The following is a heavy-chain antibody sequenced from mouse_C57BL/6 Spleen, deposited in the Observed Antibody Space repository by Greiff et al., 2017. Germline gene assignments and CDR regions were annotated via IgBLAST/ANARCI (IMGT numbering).Heavy chain of an antibody. Sequence: VQLQESGAELVRPGASVTLSCKASGYTFTDYEMHWVKQRPVHGLEWIGAIDPYNGGTAYNQKFKGKATLTADKSSSTAYMELRSLTSEDSAVFPWRGITVDCCTWGEGTPLTVSS. CDR1: GYTFTDYE. CDR2: IDPYNGGT. J-gene: IGHJ2*01. CDR3: RGITVDCCT. D-gene: IGHD1-1*01. V-gene: IGHV1-15*01.